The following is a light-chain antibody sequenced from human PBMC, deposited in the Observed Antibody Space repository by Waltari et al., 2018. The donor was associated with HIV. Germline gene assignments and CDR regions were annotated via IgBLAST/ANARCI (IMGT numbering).Light chain of an antibody. V-gene: IGKV1-9*01. CDR2: SAS. CDR1: HNIRAY. CDR3: QQLDSYPRT. J-gene: IGKJ1*01. Sequence: DIQLTQSPSFLSASVGDRVTITCRANHNIRAYLAWYQQKPGKAPTLLIYSASTVQRGVPSRFSGSGSCAEFTLTISCLHPEDFATYYCQQLDSYPRTFGHGTKVEI.